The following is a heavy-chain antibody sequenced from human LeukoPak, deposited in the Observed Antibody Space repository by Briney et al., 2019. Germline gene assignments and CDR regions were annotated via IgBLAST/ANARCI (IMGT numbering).Heavy chain of an antibody. CDR2: INAGNGNT. CDR1: GYTFTSYA. CDR3: ARDVSGYSSSWPDY. V-gene: IGHV1-3*01. J-gene: IGHJ4*02. D-gene: IGHD6-13*01. Sequence: ASVKVSCKATGYTFTSYAMHWVRQAPGQRLEWMGWINAGNGNTKYSQKFQGRVTITRDTSASTAYMELSSLRSEDTAVYYCARDVSGYSSSWPDYWGQGTLVTVSS.